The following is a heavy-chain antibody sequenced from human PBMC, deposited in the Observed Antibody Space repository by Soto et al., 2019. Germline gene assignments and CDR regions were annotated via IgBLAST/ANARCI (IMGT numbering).Heavy chain of an antibody. CDR2: IYSSGSA. Sequence: PSETLSLTCTVSGDSVSSGGYYWSWIRQPPGKGLEWIGYIYSSGSANHNPSLKSRVTISRDTSKNQISLKVASVTAADTAGYYCARGFSSVSMDAWGQGTTVTVSS. J-gene: IGHJ6*02. V-gene: IGHV4-61*08. CDR1: GDSVSSGGYY. D-gene: IGHD6-19*01. CDR3: ARGFSSVSMDA.